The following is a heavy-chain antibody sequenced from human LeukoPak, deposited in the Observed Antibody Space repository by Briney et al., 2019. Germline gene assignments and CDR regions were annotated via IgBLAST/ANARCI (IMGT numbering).Heavy chain of an antibody. CDR2: IYNSGST. J-gene: IGHJ4*02. D-gene: IGHD6-13*01. CDR3: ARLYSSSLGRVFDY. V-gene: IGHV4-59*01. Sequence: SETLSLTCTVSGGSISSYYWSWIRQPPGKGLEWIGYIYNSGSTNYNPSLKSRVTISVDTSENQFSLKLSSVTAADTAVYYCARLYSSSLGRVFDYWGQGTLVTVSS. CDR1: GGSISSYY.